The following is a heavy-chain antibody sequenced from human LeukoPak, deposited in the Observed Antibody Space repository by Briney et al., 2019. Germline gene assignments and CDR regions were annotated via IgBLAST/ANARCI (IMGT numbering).Heavy chain of an antibody. CDR1: GFTFSSYW. D-gene: IGHD2-15*01. J-gene: IGHJ3*02. CDR3: ARLYCSGGSCHFDI. Sequence: LRLSCAASGFTFSSYWMSWVRQPPGKGLEWIGYIYHSGSTYYNPSLKSRVTISVDRSKNQFSLKLSSVTAADTAVYYCARLYCSGGSCHFDIWGQGTMVTVSS. CDR2: IYHSGST. V-gene: IGHV4-30-2*01.